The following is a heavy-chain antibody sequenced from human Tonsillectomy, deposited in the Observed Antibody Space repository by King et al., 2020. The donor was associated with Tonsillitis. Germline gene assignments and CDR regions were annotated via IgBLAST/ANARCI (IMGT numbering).Heavy chain of an antibody. CDR2: IDHSGST. CDR3: ARRSGCWPRLDP. CDR1: GGSFSAYY. D-gene: IGHD3-3*01. V-gene: IGHV4-34*01. J-gene: IGHJ5*02. Sequence: VQLQQWGAGLLKPSETLSLTCAVYGGSFSAYYWTWIRQPPGKGLEWIGEIDHSGSTNCNPSLKSRVTISVDPSKNQFSLNLTSVSAADTAVYYCARRSGCWPRLDPWGQGTLVTVSS.